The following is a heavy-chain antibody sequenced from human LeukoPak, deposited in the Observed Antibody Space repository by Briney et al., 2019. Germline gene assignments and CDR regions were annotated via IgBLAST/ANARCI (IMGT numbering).Heavy chain of an antibody. Sequence: SETLSLTCAVYGGSFSGYYWSWIRQPPGKGLEWIGEINHSGSTNYNPSLKSRVTISVGTSKNQFSLKLSSVTAAETAVYFCARRRYSSGWYGGDFDYWGQGTLVTVSS. J-gene: IGHJ4*02. V-gene: IGHV4-34*01. CDR2: INHSGST. CDR3: ARRRYSSGWYGGDFDY. D-gene: IGHD6-19*01. CDR1: GGSFSGYY.